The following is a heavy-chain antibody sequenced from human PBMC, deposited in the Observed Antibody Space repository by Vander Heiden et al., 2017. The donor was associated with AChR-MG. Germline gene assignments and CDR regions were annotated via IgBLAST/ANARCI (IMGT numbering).Heavy chain of an antibody. CDR2: IYYSGST. V-gene: IGHV4-59*08. CDR1: GGSISSYY. J-gene: IGHJ4*02. D-gene: IGHD3-3*01. Sequence: QVQLQESGPGLVKPSETLSLTCTVSGGSISSYYWSWIRQPPGKGLEWIGYIYYSGSTNYNPSRKSRVTISVDTSKNQFSLKLSSVTAADTAVYYCARAGVDHYFDYWGQGTLVTVSS. CDR3: ARAGVDHYFDY.